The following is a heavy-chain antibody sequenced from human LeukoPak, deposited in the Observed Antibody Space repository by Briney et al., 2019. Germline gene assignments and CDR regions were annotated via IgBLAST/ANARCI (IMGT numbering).Heavy chain of an antibody. CDR2: IWYDGSKK. V-gene: IGHV3-33*01. CDR3: ARGDYAYYGMDV. CDR1: GFTFSSYG. J-gene: IGHJ6*02. Sequence: PGGALRLSCAASGFTFSSYGMHWVRQAPGKGLEGVAVIWYDGSKKYYADSVKGRFTISRDNAKNTLYLQMNSLRAEDTAVYYCARGDYAYYGMDVWGQGTTVTVSS.